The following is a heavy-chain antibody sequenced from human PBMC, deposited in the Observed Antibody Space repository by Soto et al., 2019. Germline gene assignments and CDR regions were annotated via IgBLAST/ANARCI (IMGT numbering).Heavy chain of an antibody. V-gene: IGHV2-5*02. CDR2: IYWEDDK. Sequence: QITLKESGPTLVKPTQTLTLTCTFSGFSLSSTRMAVGWIRQPPGKALEWLALIYWEDDKRYSPFLKSRLTSPXXTXQTHVVLTTSTMDHVDTARYYCAHIVVAGLGYYFDYWGQGTLVTVSS. D-gene: IGHD6-19*01. J-gene: IGHJ4*02. CDR3: AHIVVAGLGYYFDY. CDR1: GFSLSSTRMA.